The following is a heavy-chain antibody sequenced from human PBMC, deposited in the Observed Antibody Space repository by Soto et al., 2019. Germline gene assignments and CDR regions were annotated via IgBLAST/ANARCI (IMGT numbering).Heavy chain of an antibody. V-gene: IGHV4-59*08. CDR2: IYYSGST. D-gene: IGHD6-13*01. CDR1: GGSISSYY. Sequence: QVQLQESGPGLVKPSETLSLTCTVSGGSISSYYWSWIRQPPGKGLEWIGYIYYSGSTNYIPSLKRRVTISVDTSKNQFSLKLSSVTAADTAVYFCARLTPPGSISWYPAWYFDLWGRGTLVTVSS. CDR3: ARLTPPGSISWYPAWYFDL. J-gene: IGHJ2*01.